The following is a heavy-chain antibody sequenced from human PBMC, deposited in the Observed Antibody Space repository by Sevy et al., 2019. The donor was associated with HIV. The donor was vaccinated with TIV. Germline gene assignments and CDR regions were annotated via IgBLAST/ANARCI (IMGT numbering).Heavy chain of an antibody. CDR3: TRSRSRMGPYYDGMDV. Sequence: ASVKVSCKASGYTFTSYDINWVRQATGQGLEWMGWMNPNSGNTGYAQKFQGRVTMTRNTSISTAYMELSSLRSEDTAVYYCTRSRSRMGPYYDGMDVWGQGTTVTVSS. J-gene: IGHJ6*02. CDR1: GYTFTSYD. CDR2: MNPNSGNT. V-gene: IGHV1-8*01. D-gene: IGHD3-16*01.